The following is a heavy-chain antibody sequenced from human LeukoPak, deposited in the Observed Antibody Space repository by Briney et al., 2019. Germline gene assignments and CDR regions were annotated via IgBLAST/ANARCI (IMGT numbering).Heavy chain of an antibody. CDR2: INPNSGDT. CDR3: AREAGIAAAGTRAYGY. D-gene: IGHD6-13*01. V-gene: IGHV1-2*02. J-gene: IGHJ4*02. CDR1: GYTFTGYY. Sequence: ASVKVSCKASGYTFTGYYMHWVRQAPGQGLEWMGWINPNSGDTNYAQKFQGRVTMTRDTSISTAYMELSRLRSDDTAVYYCAREAGIAAAGTRAYGYWGQGTLVTVSS.